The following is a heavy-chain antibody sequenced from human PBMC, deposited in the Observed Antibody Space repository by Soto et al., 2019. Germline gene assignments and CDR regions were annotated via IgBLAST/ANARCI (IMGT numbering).Heavy chain of an antibody. Sequence: ASVKVSCKASGYTFTGYYMHWVRQAPGQGLEWMGWINPNSGGTNYAQKFQGWVTMTRDTSISTAYMELGRLRSDDTAVYYCARDLGRYCSGGSCYGPYHIYYGMDVWGQGTTVTVSS. CDR1: GYTFTGYY. V-gene: IGHV1-2*04. D-gene: IGHD2-15*01. CDR3: ARDLGRYCSGGSCYGPYHIYYGMDV. J-gene: IGHJ6*02. CDR2: INPNSGGT.